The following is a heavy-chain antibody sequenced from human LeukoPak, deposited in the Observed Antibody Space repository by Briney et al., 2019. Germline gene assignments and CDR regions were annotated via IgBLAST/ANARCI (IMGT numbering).Heavy chain of an antibody. V-gene: IGHV3-53*01. CDR3: ARDQGTYYYYYGMDV. J-gene: IGHJ6*02. D-gene: IGHD2-21*01. CDR2: IYSGGST. CDR1: GFTFSIYA. Sequence: GGSLRLSCAASGFTFSIYAIYWVRQAPGKGLEWVSAIYSGGSTYYADSVKGRFTISRDNSKNTLYLQMNSLRAEDTAVYYCARDQGTYYYYYGMDVWGQGTTVTVSS.